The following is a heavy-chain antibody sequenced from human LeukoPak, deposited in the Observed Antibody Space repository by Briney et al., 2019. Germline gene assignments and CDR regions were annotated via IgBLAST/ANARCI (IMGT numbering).Heavy chain of an antibody. V-gene: IGHV4-34*01. D-gene: IGHD4-17*01. CDR2: INHSGST. J-gene: IGHJ5*02. CDR1: GGSFSGYY. CDR3: AVTTVTTSPEVSIWFDP. Sequence: SETLSLTCAVYGGSFSGYYWSWIRQPPGKGLEWIGEINHSGSTNNNPSLKSRVTISVDTSKNQFSLKLRSVTAADTAVYYCAVTTVTTSPEVSIWFDPWGQGTLVTVSS.